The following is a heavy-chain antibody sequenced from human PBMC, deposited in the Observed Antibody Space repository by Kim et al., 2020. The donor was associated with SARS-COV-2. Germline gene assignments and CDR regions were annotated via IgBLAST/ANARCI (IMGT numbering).Heavy chain of an antibody. CDR1: GFTFSSYS. V-gene: IGHV3-48*02. Sequence: GGSLRLSCAASGFTFSSYSMNWVRQAPGKGLEWVSYISSSSSTIYYADSVKGRFTISRDNAKNSLYLQMNSLRDEDTAVYYCARMSVYTARDVRVGNYYYGMDVWGQGTTVTVSS. D-gene: IGHD5-18*01. J-gene: IGHJ6*02. CDR2: ISSSSSTI. CDR3: ARMSVYTARDVRVGNYYYGMDV.